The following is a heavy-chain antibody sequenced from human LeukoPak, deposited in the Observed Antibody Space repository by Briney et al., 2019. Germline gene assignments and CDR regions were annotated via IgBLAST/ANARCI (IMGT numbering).Heavy chain of an antibody. J-gene: IGHJ3*02. CDR1: GFTFSDYY. CDR2: ISSSGSTI. D-gene: IGHD3-3*01. CDR3: ASGLRFLEWLGAFDI. Sequence: GGSLRLSCAASGFTFSDYYMSCIRRAPGKGLEWVSYISSSGSTIYYADSVKGRFTISRDNAKNSLYLQMNSLRAEDTAVYYCASGLRFLEWLGAFDIWGQGTMVTVSS. V-gene: IGHV3-11*04.